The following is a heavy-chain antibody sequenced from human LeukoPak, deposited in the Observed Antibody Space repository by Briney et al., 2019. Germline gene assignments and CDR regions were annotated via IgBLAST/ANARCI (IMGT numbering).Heavy chain of an antibody. J-gene: IGHJ4*02. CDR2: IIPIFDTV. V-gene: IGHV1-69*13. CDR3: ARPLRPYSSGWYDFFDY. Sequence: GASVNVSCKASVGTFSSYAIYWVRQAPGQGLEWMGGIIPIFDTVNYAQKFQGRVTITADESTSTAYMELSSLRSEDTAVYYCARPLRPYSSGWYDFFDYWGQGTLVTVSS. D-gene: IGHD6-19*01. CDR1: VGTFSSYA.